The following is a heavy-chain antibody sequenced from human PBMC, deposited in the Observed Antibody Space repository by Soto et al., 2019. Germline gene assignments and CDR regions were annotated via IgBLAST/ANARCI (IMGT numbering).Heavy chain of an antibody. CDR2: ISGSGGGT. CDR3: ARIPHRYDALTGPGY. V-gene: IGHV3-23*01. J-gene: IGHJ4*02. Sequence: GVSLILSWGASGGKCVNYAMTWVRQDPGKGLECVSRISGSGGGTYYADSVKGRFTISRDNSENTLYLHLNSLRVEDTAIYYCARIPHRYDALTGPGYWGQGAPVTVSS. CDR1: GGKCVNYA. D-gene: IGHD3-9*01.